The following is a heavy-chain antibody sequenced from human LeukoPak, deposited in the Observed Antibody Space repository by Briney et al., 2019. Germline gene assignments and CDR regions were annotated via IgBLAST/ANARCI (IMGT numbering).Heavy chain of an antibody. Sequence: GASVKVSCKASGYTFTSYYMHWVRQAPGQGLEWMGIINPSGGSTSYAQKFQGRATMTRDTSTSTVYMELSSLRSEDTAVYYCARGQYQLLYSDYFDYWGQGTLVTVSS. V-gene: IGHV1-46*03. CDR2: INPSGGST. J-gene: IGHJ4*02. D-gene: IGHD2-2*02. CDR1: GYTFTSYY. CDR3: ARGQYQLLYSDYFDY.